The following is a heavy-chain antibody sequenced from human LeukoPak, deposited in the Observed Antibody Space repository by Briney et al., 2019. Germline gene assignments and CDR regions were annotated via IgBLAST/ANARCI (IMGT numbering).Heavy chain of an antibody. J-gene: IGHJ3*02. Sequence: GGSLRLSCAASGFTFSNYDMSWIRQAPGKGLEWVSYISSTSSNTNCADSVKGRFTISRDNAKNSLYLQMNSLRAEDTAVYYLARVSAIFDAFDIWGQGTMLTVS. V-gene: IGHV3-11*05. CDR3: ARVSAIFDAFDI. D-gene: IGHD3-3*01. CDR1: GFTFSNYD. CDR2: ISSTSSNT.